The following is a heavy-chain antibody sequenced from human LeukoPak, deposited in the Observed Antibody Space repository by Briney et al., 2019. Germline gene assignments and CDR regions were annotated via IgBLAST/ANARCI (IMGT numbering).Heavy chain of an antibody. V-gene: IGHV1-8*03. D-gene: IGHD1/OR15-1a*01. CDR2: MNPYTGDR. Sequence: GASVKVSCKTSGYSFTTYHINWVRQASGQGLEWLGWMNPYTGDRGYAQRFQGRLSITSDTSISTAYMELRSLRSDDTAVYYCARERTGELEHYDYWGQGTLVTVSS. CDR1: GYSFTTYH. CDR3: ARERTGELEHYDY. J-gene: IGHJ4*02.